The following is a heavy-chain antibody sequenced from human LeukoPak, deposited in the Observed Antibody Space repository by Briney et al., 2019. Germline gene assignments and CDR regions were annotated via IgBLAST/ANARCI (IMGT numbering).Heavy chain of an antibody. CDR1: GYTFTGYY. J-gene: IGHJ4*02. Sequence: ASVKVSCKASGYTFTGYYIHWVRQAPGHGLEGMGWINPNSGGTNYAQKFQGRVTMTRDTSISTAYMELSRLRSDDTAVYYCARVTYSGSFYFDYWGQGTLVTVSS. CDR2: INPNSGGT. D-gene: IGHD1-26*01. CDR3: ARVTYSGSFYFDY. V-gene: IGHV1-2*02.